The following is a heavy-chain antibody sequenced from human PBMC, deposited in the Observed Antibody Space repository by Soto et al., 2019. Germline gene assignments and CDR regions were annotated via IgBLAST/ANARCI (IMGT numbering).Heavy chain of an antibody. J-gene: IGHJ3*02. CDR3: ARGGGITGTRGQGSDAFDI. Sequence: QVQLQQWGAGLLKPSETLSLTCAVYGGSFSGYYWSWIRQPPGKGLEWIGEINPSGSTNYNPSLKSRVTISVDTSKNQFSLKLSSVTAADTAVYYCARGGGITGTRGQGSDAFDIWGQGTMVTVSS. CDR2: INPSGST. CDR1: GGSFSGYY. D-gene: IGHD1-7*01. V-gene: IGHV4-34*01.